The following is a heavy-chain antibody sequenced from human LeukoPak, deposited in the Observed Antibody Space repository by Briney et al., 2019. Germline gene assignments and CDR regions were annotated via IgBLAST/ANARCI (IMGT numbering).Heavy chain of an antibody. CDR3: ATCDIAARPYFDY. Sequence: SVKVSCKASGGTFSSYAISWVRQAPGQGLEWMGGIIPIFGTANYAQKFQGRLTITTDESTSTAYMELSSLRSEDTAVYYCATCDIAARPYFDYWGQGTLVTVSS. V-gene: IGHV1-69*05. CDR1: GGTFSSYA. D-gene: IGHD6-6*01. CDR2: IIPIFGTA. J-gene: IGHJ4*02.